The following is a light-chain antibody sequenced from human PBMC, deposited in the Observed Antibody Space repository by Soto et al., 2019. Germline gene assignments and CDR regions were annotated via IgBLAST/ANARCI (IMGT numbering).Light chain of an antibody. CDR1: QSVSSSS. J-gene: IGKJ5*01. V-gene: IGKV3-20*01. Sequence: EMVLTQSSGTLSLSPGERATLSCRASQSVSSSSLARYQQKPGQAPRILIYGATSRATGNPDKCSGSGSGTDSTLTISRLEPEDLSVYYCEEDGSSSPITFGHGTRLEMK. CDR3: EEDGSSSPIT. CDR2: GAT.